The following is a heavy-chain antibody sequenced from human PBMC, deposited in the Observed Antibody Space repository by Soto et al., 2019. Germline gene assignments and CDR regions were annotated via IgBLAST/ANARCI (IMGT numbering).Heavy chain of an antibody. V-gene: IGHV1-46*03. D-gene: IGHD3-3*01. Sequence: QVQLVQSGAEVKKPVASVKVSCKASGYSFTNYYIHWVRQAPVQGLEWMGIIDPSSGSAGYVQKFPGSVTMTRDTPRSTFYMEMSSLRSEDTAVYYCARGYDLPYYYYGLDVWGRGTTVTVSS. CDR2: IDPSSGSA. CDR1: GYSFTNYY. J-gene: IGHJ6*02. CDR3: ARGYDLPYYYYGLDV.